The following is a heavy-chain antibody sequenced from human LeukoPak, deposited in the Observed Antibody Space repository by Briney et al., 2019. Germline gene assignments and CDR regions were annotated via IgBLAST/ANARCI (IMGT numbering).Heavy chain of an antibody. CDR3: TVRGASNDYYYYGMDV. D-gene: IGHD3-10*01. CDR2: ISAYNGNT. Sequence: XSWVRQARGXGREWMXWISAYNGNTNYAQKLQGRVTMTTDTSTSTAYMELRSLRSDDTAVYYCTVRGASNDYYYYGMDVWGQGTTVTVSS. J-gene: IGHJ6*02. V-gene: IGHV1-18*01.